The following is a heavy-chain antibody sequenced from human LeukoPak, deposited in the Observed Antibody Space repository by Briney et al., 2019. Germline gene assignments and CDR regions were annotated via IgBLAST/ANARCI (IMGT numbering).Heavy chain of an antibody. CDR3: ARAKSDMVRGVIYY. CDR2: ISSSRTYI. J-gene: IGHJ4*02. V-gene: IGHV3-21*01. CDR1: GFTFSNYS. D-gene: IGHD3-10*01. Sequence: GGSLRLSCAASGFTFSNYSMSWVCQAPGKGLEWVSSISSSRTYIYYADSLKGRFTISRDNAKNSLYLQMNSLRAEDTAVYYCARAKSDMVRGVIYYWGQGTLVTVSS.